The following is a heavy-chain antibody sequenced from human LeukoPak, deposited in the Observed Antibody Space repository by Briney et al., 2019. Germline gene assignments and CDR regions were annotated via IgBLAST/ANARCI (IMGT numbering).Heavy chain of an antibody. D-gene: IGHD1-1*01. J-gene: IGHJ6*03. CDR1: GFTFSSFD. CDR2: IWTASDT. CDR3: AREPPRGKYYYMDV. Sequence: GGSLRLSCAASGFTFSSFDMHWVRQPTRQGLEWVSTIWTASDTYYPGSAEGRFTLSRDNAKNSLHLQMNSLTAGDTAVYYCAREPPRGKYYYMDVGGKGTTVTVSS. V-gene: IGHV3-13*01.